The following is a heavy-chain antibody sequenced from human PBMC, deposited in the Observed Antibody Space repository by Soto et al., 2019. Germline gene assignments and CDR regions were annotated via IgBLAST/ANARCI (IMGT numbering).Heavy chain of an antibody. V-gene: IGHV4-59*08. J-gene: IGHJ5*02. CDR3: ASLSPEAIFGVVIHDNWFDH. CDR1: GGSISSYY. D-gene: IGHD3-3*01. CDR2: IYYSGST. Sequence: SETLSLTCTVSGGSISSYYWSWIRQPPWKGLEWIGYIYYSGSTNYNPSLKSRVTISVDTSKNQFSLKLGSVTAADTAVYYCASLSPEAIFGVVIHDNWFDHWGQGTLVTVSS.